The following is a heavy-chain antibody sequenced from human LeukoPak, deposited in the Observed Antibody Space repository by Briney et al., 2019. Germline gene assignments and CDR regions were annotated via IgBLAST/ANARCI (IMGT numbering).Heavy chain of an antibody. CDR3: ARALIVATGGIDY. V-gene: IGHV3-30-3*01. CDR2: ISYDGSNK. Sequence: RGSLTLSCAASGFSFSSYAMHWVRQAPGQGLEWVAVISYDGSNKYYADSVKGRFTVSRDNSKNTVYLQMNSLRPEDTALYYCARALIVATGGIDYWVPGTLVTVSS. CDR1: GFSFSSYA. D-gene: IGHD5-12*01. J-gene: IGHJ4*03.